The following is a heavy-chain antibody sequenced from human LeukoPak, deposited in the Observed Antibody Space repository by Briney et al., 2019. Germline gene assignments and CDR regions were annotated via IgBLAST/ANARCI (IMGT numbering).Heavy chain of an antibody. CDR3: ASRSWGNYYDSSGYYFDY. Sequence: SETLSLTCTVSAGSISSYYWSWIRQPPGKGWEWMGYIYYSGSTNYNPSLKSRVTISVDTSKNQFSLKLSSVTAADTAVYYCASRSWGNYYDSSGYYFDYWGQGTLVTVSS. CDR1: AGSISSYY. V-gene: IGHV4-59*01. D-gene: IGHD3-22*01. CDR2: IYYSGST. J-gene: IGHJ4*02.